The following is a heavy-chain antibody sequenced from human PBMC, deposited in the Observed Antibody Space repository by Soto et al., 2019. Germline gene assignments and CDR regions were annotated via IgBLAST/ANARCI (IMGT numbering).Heavy chain of an antibody. CDR3: ARGLNYGDYSPMDYFDY. V-gene: IGHV4-30-4*01. CDR1: GGSISSGDYY. D-gene: IGHD4-17*01. Sequence: QVQLQESGPGLVKPSQTLSLTCTVSGGSISSGDYYWSWIRQPPGKGLEWIGYIYYSGSTYYNPSLKSRVTISVDTSKNQFSLKLSSVTAADTAVYYCARGLNYGDYSPMDYFDYWGQGTLVTVSS. CDR2: IYYSGST. J-gene: IGHJ4*02.